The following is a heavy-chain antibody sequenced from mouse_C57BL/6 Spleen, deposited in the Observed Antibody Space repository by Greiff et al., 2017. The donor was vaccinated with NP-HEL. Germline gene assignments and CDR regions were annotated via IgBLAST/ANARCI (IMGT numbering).Heavy chain of an antibody. D-gene: IGHD3-3*01. J-gene: IGHJ2*01. V-gene: IGHV5-4*01. Sequence: DVHLVESGGGLVKPGGSLKLSCAASGFTFSSYAMSWVRQTPEKRLEWVATISDGGSYTYYPDNVKGRFTISRDNAKNNLYLQMSHLKSEDTAMYYCARDREDYFDYWGQGTTLTVSS. CDR3: ARDREDYFDY. CDR2: ISDGGSYT. CDR1: GFTFSSYA.